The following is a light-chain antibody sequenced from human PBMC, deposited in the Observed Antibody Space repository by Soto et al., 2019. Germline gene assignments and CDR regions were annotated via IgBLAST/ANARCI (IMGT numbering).Light chain of an antibody. CDR1: QSVSSRY. V-gene: IGKV3D-20*02. Sequence: EIVLTQSPGTLSLSPGERATLSCRARQSVSSRYIAWYQQKPGRAPRRLIYGASNRATGIPDRFSASGSGTDFTLTISRLEPADFAVYYCQQRSNWPQTFGQGTKVDIK. J-gene: IGKJ1*01. CDR2: GAS. CDR3: QQRSNWPQT.